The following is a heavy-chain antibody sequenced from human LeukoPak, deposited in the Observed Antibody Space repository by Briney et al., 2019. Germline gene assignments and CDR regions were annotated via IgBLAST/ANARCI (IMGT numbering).Heavy chain of an antibody. CDR3: ARGRNTVTTSADY. Sequence: PGRSLRLSCAASGFTFSSYAMHWVRQAPGKGLEWVAVISYDGSNKYYADSVKGRFTISRDNSKNTLYLQMNSLRAEDTAVYYCARGRNTVTTSADYWGQGTLVTVSS. CDR1: GFTFSSYA. D-gene: IGHD4-11*01. V-gene: IGHV3-30-3*01. CDR2: ISYDGSNK. J-gene: IGHJ4*02.